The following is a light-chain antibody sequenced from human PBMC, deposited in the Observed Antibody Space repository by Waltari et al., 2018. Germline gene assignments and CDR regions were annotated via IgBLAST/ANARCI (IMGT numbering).Light chain of an antibody. Sequence: DIVLNKSPDSMAVPLGERASITCQPSQSVVNRFKNKNDLAWYQHKPGPTPKVLISWAATRESGVPERFGGSGSGTDFTHTISSMQAEDVAVYYCQHYYTIPWAFGQGTKVEI. CDR2: WAA. J-gene: IGKJ1*01. CDR1: QSVVNRFKNKND. CDR3: QHYYTIPWA. V-gene: IGKV4-1*01.